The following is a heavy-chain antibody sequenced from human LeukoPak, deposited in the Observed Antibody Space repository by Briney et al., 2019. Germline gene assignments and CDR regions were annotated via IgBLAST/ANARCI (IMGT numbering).Heavy chain of an antibody. V-gene: IGHV6-1*01. CDR3: SRELAWGPADY. D-gene: IGHD7-27*01. CDR2: TYYRSGWYN. J-gene: IGHJ4*02. CDR1: GERVSSNSAA. Sequence: SQTLSLTGAISGERVSSNSAAWGWIRQPPPNALKWLGRTYYRSGWYNDYALSVKSRITINPDSSKNQVSLQLNSVTPEDTAVYYCSRELAWGPADYWGQGTLVTVSS.